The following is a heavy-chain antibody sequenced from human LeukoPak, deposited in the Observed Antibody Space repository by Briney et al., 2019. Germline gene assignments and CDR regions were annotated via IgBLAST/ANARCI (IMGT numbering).Heavy chain of an antibody. CDR2: VFYGGGT. V-gene: IGHV4-59*08. J-gene: IGHJ3*01. CDR1: TSHYF. Sequence: SETLSLTCTVSTSHYFWGWVRQPPGKGLEWIGNVFYGGGTSYNPSLESRVTISEDKSKNQISLTLTSVTAADTATYYCASMGFKYGNVFDFWGPGTMVTVSS. D-gene: IGHD2/OR15-2a*01. CDR3: ASMGFKYGNVFDF.